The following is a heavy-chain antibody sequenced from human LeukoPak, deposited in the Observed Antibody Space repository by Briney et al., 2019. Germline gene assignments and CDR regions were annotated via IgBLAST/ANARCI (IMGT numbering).Heavy chain of an antibody. Sequence: PGGSLRLSCAASGFNFSNYWMHWVRQDPGKGLVWVSRIYSDGSSTNYADSVKGRFTISRDNTKNTLSLQMNSLRAEDTAVYYCARGYSTRGDYWGQGTLVTVSS. J-gene: IGHJ4*02. V-gene: IGHV3-74*01. CDR2: IYSDGSST. CDR3: ARGYSTRGDY. D-gene: IGHD5-18*01. CDR1: GFNFSNYW.